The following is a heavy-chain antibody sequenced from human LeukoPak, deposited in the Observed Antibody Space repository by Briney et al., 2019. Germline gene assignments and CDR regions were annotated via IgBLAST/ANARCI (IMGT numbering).Heavy chain of an antibody. Sequence: SETLSLTCTVSGGSISSGSYYWSWIRQPAGKGLEWIGRIYTSGSTNYNPSLKSRVTMSVDTSKNQFSLKLSSVTAADTAVYYCARALPGIAVAGSPTNNWFDPWGQGTLVTVSS. CDR1: GGSISSGSYY. CDR3: ARALPGIAVAGSPTNNWFDP. V-gene: IGHV4-61*02. D-gene: IGHD6-19*01. J-gene: IGHJ5*02. CDR2: IYTSGST.